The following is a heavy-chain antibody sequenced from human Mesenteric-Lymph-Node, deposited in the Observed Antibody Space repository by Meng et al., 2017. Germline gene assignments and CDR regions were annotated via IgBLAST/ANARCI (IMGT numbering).Heavy chain of an antibody. J-gene: IGHJ4*02. D-gene: IGHD3-22*01. CDR2: ISADARDT. Sequence: GESLKISCAASGFSFSSYPMSWVRQAPGKGLEWVSAISADARDTYYADSVKGRFTISRDNSKNTLYLQVSSLRVEDTAVYYCARNYFDNCPDYWGQGTLVTVSS. CDR1: GFSFSSYP. CDR3: ARNYFDNCPDY. V-gene: IGHV3-23*01.